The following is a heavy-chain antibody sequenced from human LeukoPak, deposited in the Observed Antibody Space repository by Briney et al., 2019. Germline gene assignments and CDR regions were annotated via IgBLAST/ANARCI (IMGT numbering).Heavy chain of an antibody. Sequence: PGGSLRLSCAASGFTFSCYGMHWVRQAPGNGLEWVAFIRYDGSNKYYADSVKGRFTISRDNSKNTLYLQMNSLRAEDTAVYYCAKDQNYDSTADYWGQGTLVTVSS. J-gene: IGHJ4*02. CDR1: GFTFSCYG. CDR3: AKDQNYDSTADY. CDR2: IRYDGSNK. D-gene: IGHD3-22*01. V-gene: IGHV3-30*02.